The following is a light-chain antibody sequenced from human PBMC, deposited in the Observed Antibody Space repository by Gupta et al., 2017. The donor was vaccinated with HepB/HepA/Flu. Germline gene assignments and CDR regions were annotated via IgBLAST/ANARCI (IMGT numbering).Light chain of an antibody. V-gene: IGLV2-8*01. CDR2: EVS. CDR1: SSDIGAYDY. CDR3: SSYAGADRVI. J-gene: IGLJ2*01. Sequence: QSALTQPPSASGSPGQSVTLSCTGTSSDIGAYDYVSWYQQHPGKAPKLMIYEVSKRPSGVPDRFSGSKSGNTASLTVSGLQAEDEADYYCSSYAGADRVIFGGGTKLTVL.